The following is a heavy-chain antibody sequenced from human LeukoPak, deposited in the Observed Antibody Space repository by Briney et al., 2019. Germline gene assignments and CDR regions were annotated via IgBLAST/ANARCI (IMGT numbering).Heavy chain of an antibody. J-gene: IGHJ3*02. D-gene: IGHD2-2*01. CDR2: INHSGST. CDR1: GGSFSGYY. Sequence: PSETLSLTCAVYGGSFSGYYWSWIRQPPGKGLEWIGEINHSGSTNYNPSLKSRVTISVDTSKNQFSLKLSSVTAADTAVYYCASRPSLVVPAADDAFDIWGQVTMVTVSS. CDR3: ASRPSLVVPAADDAFDI. V-gene: IGHV4-34*01.